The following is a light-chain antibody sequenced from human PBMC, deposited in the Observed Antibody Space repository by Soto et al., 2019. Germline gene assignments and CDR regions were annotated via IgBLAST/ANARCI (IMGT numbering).Light chain of an antibody. Sequence: DIQMTQSPSTLSASVGDRVTITCRASQSISSWLAWYQQKPGKAPQLLIYKASNLESGVPSRFSGSGSGTELTLTISSLQPDDFATYYCQQFDSYLWTFGQGTKVEIK. V-gene: IGKV1-5*03. CDR1: QSISSW. CDR2: KAS. J-gene: IGKJ1*01. CDR3: QQFDSYLWT.